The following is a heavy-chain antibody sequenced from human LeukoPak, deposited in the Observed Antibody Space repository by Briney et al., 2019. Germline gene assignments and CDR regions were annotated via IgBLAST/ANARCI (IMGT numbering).Heavy chain of an antibody. D-gene: IGHD5-12*01. V-gene: IGHV3-7*01. Sequence: PGGSLRLSCAASGLTFSSYWMSWVRQAPGKGLEWVANIKQDGSEKYYVDSVKGRFTISRDNAKNSLYLQMNSLRAEDTAVYYCARKYSGLYNYYYYYYMDVWGKGTTVTVSS. CDR1: GLTFSSYW. J-gene: IGHJ6*03. CDR2: IKQDGSEK. CDR3: ARKYSGLYNYYYYYYMDV.